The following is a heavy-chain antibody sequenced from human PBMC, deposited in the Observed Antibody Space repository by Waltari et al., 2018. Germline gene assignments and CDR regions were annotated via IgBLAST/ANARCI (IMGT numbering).Heavy chain of an antibody. Sequence: QVQLQQWGAGLLKPSETLSLTCAVYGGSFSGYYWRWIRQPPGKGLEWIGEINHSGSTNYNPSLKGRCTISVDTSKNQFSLKLSSVTAADTAVYYCARYIVVVVAATQNWFDPWGQGTLVTVSS. V-gene: IGHV4-34*01. J-gene: IGHJ5*02. CDR2: INHSGST. CDR3: ARYIVVVVAATQNWFDP. CDR1: GGSFSGYY. D-gene: IGHD2-15*01.